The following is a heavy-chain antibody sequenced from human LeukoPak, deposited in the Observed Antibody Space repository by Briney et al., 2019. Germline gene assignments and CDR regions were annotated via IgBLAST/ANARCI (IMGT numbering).Heavy chain of an antibody. CDR1: GGSLIIDDYF. CDR2: VSHRGST. Sequence: SQTLSLTCTVSGGSLIIDDYFWSWIRQPPGKGLEWIGYVSHRGSTYYNPSLKSRVTISEDRSNNQFSLKLNSVTAADTAVYYCARDSGLGYRSGWYGKPYYMDVWGKGTTVVVSS. CDR3: ARDSGLGYRSGWYGKPYYMDV. D-gene: IGHD6-19*01. V-gene: IGHV4-30-2*01. J-gene: IGHJ6*03.